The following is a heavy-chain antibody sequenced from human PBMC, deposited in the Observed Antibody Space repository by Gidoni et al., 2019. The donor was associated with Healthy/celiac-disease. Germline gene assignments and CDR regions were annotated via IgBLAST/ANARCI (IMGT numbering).Heavy chain of an antibody. Sequence: QVQLVQSGAEVKKPGSSVKVSCKASGGTFSSYAISRVRQAPVQGLEWMGGIIPSFGTANYAQNFQGRVTITADKSTSTAYMELSSLRSEDTAVYYCARSHMVVRVVHFDLWGRGTLVTVSS. J-gene: IGHJ2*01. CDR1: GGTFSSYA. CDR2: IIPSFGTA. CDR3: ARSHMVVRVVHFDL. D-gene: IGHD3-10*01. V-gene: IGHV1-69*06.